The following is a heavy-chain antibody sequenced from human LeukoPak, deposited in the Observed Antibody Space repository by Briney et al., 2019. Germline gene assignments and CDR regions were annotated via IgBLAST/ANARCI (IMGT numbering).Heavy chain of an antibody. CDR2: ISSSGSTI. V-gene: IGHV3-48*04. D-gene: IGHD4-17*01. J-gene: IGHJ4*02. Sequence: GGSLRLSCAASGFAFSSYSMNWVRQAPGKGLEWVSYISSSGSTIYYADSVKGRFTISRDNAKNSLYLQMNSLRAEDTAVYYCARSTVTTSFPDPFDYWGQGTLVTVSS. CDR1: GFAFSSYS. CDR3: ARSTVTTSFPDPFDY.